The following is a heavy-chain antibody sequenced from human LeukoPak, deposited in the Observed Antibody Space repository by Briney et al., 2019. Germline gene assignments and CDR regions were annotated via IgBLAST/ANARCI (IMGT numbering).Heavy chain of an antibody. CDR3: AKVRLSTVPFFDY. Sequence: GGSLRLSCAASRFTFSSYAMSWVRQAPGKGLEWVSAIGGSGDSTYYADSVKGRFTISRDNSKNTLYLQMNSLRAEDTAVYYCAKVRLSTVPFFDYWGQGTLVTVSS. D-gene: IGHD3-16*01. CDR1: RFTFSSYA. J-gene: IGHJ4*02. CDR2: IGGSGDST. V-gene: IGHV3-23*01.